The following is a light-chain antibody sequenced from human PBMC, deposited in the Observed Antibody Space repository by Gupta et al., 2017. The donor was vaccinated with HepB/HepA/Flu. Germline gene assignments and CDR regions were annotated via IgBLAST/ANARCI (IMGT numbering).Light chain of an antibody. V-gene: IGKV4-1*01. CDR2: WAS. CDR3: QQYYSTPIT. Sequence: DSVMTQSPDSLPVSLGERATINCKSSQSVLYSDNNKNYLAWYQQRPGQPPKMLIYWASTRESGVPDRFSGSGSGTDFTLTISRLQAEDVAVYYCQQYYSTPITFGGGTKVEI. J-gene: IGKJ4*01. CDR1: QSVLYSDNNKNY.